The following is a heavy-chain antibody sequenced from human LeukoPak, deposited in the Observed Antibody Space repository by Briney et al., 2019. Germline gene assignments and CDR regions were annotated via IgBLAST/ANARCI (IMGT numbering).Heavy chain of an antibody. Sequence: ASVKVSCKASGYTFTGYYMHWVRQAPGQGLEWMGWINPNSGGTNYAQKFQGGVTMTRDTSISTAYMELSRLRSDDTAVYYCARVPPYCSSTSCLTFDYWGQGTLVTVSS. D-gene: IGHD2-2*01. V-gene: IGHV1-2*02. J-gene: IGHJ4*02. CDR1: GYTFTGYY. CDR2: INPNSGGT. CDR3: ARVPPYCSSTSCLTFDY.